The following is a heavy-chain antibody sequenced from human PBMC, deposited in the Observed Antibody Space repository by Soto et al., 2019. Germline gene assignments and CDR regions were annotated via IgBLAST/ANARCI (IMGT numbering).Heavy chain of an antibody. CDR3: ARVGYSSSSGSSGLDV. D-gene: IGHD6-6*01. V-gene: IGHV1-46*01. CDR2: INPSGGST. CDR1: GYSFTNYY. Sequence: QVQLVQSGAEVKKPGASVKVSCNASGYSFTNYYIHWVRQAPGQGLEWMGIINPSGGSTSYAQKSQCKVTMTRDTSTSTVYMELSSLRSEDTAVYYCARVGYSSSSGSSGLDVWGQGTTVTVSS. J-gene: IGHJ6*01.